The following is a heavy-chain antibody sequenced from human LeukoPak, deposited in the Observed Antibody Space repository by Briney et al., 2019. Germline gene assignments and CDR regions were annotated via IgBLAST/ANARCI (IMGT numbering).Heavy chain of an antibody. CDR3: ARQRRSYLIVARPYFDY. V-gene: IGHV4-39*01. CDR2: IYYSGST. CDR1: GGSISSSSYY. J-gene: IGHJ4*02. D-gene: IGHD1-26*01. Sequence: SETLSLTCTVSGGSISSSSYYWGWIRQPPGKGLEWIGSIYYSGSTYYNPSLKSRVTISVDTSKNQFSLKLSSVTAADTAVYYCARQRRSYLIVARPYFDYWGQGTLVTVSS.